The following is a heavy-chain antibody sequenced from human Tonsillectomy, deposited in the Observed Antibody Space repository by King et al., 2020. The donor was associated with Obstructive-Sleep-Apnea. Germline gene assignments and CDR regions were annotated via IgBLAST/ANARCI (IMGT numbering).Heavy chain of an antibody. Sequence: VQLQESGPGLVKPSETLSLTCSVSGDSISSNYWSWIRQPAGEGLEWVGRIYSDGSTNSNPSLKSRVTMSLDTSKNQFSLKLSSVTAADTAVYFCASEDRYSSGYYSLYYFDFWGQGTLVTVSS. J-gene: IGHJ4*02. CDR1: GDSISSNY. CDR2: IYSDGST. V-gene: IGHV4-4*07. D-gene: IGHD3-22*01. CDR3: ASEDRYSSGYYSLYYFDF.